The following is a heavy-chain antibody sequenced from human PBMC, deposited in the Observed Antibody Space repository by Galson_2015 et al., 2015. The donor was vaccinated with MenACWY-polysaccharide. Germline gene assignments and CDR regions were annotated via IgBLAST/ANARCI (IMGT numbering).Heavy chain of an antibody. V-gene: IGHV1-46*01. CDR1: GYTFTSYY. Sequence: SVKVSCKASGYTFTSYYMHWVRQAPGQGLEWMGIINPSGGSTSYAQKFQGRVTMTRDTSTSTVYMELSSLRSEDTAVYYCAREVGLWFGEPGSSDAFDIWGQGTMVTVSS. D-gene: IGHD3-10*01. J-gene: IGHJ3*02. CDR3: AREVGLWFGEPGSSDAFDI. CDR2: INPSGGST.